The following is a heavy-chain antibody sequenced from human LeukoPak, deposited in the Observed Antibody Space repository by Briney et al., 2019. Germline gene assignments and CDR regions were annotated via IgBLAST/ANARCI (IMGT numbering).Heavy chain of an antibody. D-gene: IGHD2-15*01. CDR1: GFTFSSYA. V-gene: IGHV3-23*01. CDR2: ISGSGGST. J-gene: IGHJ4*02. CDR3: AKNPAPYCSGGSCYTDD. Sequence: PGGSLRLSCAASGFTFSSYAMSWVRQAPGKGLEWASIISGSGGSTYYADSVKGRFTISRDSSKNTLYLQMNSLRAEDTALYYCAKNPAPYCSGGSCYTDDWGQGTLVTVSS.